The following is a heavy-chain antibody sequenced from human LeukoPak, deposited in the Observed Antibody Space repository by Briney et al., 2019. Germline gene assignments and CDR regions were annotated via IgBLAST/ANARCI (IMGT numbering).Heavy chain of an antibody. J-gene: IGHJ3*02. CDR1: GYSISSGYY. D-gene: IGHD1-26*01. V-gene: IGHV4-38-2*02. CDR2: IYHSGST. CDR3: ARDPIVGATTHAFDI. Sequence: PSETLSLTCTVSGYSISSGYYWGWIRQPPGKGLEWIGSIYHSGSTYYNPSLKSRVTISVDTSKNQFSLKLSSVTAADTAVYYCARDPIVGATTHAFDIWGQGTMVTVSS.